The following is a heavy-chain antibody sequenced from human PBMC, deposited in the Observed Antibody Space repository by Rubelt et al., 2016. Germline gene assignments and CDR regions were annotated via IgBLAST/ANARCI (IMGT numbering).Heavy chain of an antibody. CDR3: AKEGERSRGYYRPLGY. D-gene: IGHD3-22*01. J-gene: IGHJ4*02. CDR1: GFTFSSYA. V-gene: IGHV3-23*01. Sequence: LEEGGGLVQPGGSLRLSCAASGFTFSSYAMSWVRQDTGKGLEWVSAISGSGGSTYYAASVKGRFTISRDNSKNPVYLQMNSLRAEDPAVSYCAKEGERSRGYYRPLGYWGQGTMVTVSS. CDR2: ISGSGGST.